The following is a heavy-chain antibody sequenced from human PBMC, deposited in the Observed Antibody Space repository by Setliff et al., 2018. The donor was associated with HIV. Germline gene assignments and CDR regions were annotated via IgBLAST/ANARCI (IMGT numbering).Heavy chain of an antibody. CDR2: ISGYNGQT. D-gene: IGHD3-16*01. Sequence: ASVKVSCKASGYNFDSFAVIWVRQAPGQGLEWMGWISGYNGQTKDAQKFQGRLIMTTDTATSTSYMEMRSLRSDDSAIYYCARARYGGFDHWGQGSLVTVSS. CDR3: ARARYGGFDH. CDR1: GYNFDSFA. V-gene: IGHV1-18*01. J-gene: IGHJ4*02.